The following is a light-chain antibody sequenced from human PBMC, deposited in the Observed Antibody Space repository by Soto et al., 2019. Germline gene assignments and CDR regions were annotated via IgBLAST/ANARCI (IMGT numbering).Light chain of an antibody. CDR3: QQRSDCHAT. V-gene: IGKV3-11*01. CDR1: QSVGTY. CDR2: DSS. Sequence: EIVLTQSPATLSLSPGERATLSCRASQSVGTYFAWYQQKPGQAPRLLIYDSSNRATRIPARFSGSGSGTDFTLTISSLEPEDFAVYYCQQRSDCHATFGGGTKVEIK. J-gene: IGKJ4*01.